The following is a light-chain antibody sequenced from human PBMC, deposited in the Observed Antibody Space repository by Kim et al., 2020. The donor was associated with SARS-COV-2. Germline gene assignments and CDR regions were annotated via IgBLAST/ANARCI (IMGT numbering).Light chain of an antibody. V-gene: IGLV3-1*01. CDR3: QAWGSRTVV. CDR2: EDN. Sequence: SYELTQPPSVSVSPGQTASITCSGDKLEDKYVYWYQQKPGQSPVLVIYEDNKRPSGIPERFSASNSENTATLTISGTQAIDEGDYYCQAWGSRTVVFGGGTKLTVL. J-gene: IGLJ2*01. CDR1: KLEDKY.